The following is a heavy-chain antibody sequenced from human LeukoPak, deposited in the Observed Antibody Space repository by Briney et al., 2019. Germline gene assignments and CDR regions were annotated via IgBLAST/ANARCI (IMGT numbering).Heavy chain of an antibody. D-gene: IGHD5-24*01. CDR2: INIEGTTT. CDR1: GFTFISYW. CDR3: VKDGGYNLDS. V-gene: IGHV3-74*01. J-gene: IGHJ4*02. Sequence: GGSLRLSCAASGFTFISYWMHRVRQAPGKGLVWVSRINIEGTTTTYADAVKGRFTISRDNAKNTLYLQMNSLRAEDTAVYYCVKDGGYNLDSWGQGTLVTVSS.